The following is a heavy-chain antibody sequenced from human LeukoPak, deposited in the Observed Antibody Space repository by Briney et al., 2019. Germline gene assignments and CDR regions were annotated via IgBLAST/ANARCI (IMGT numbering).Heavy chain of an antibody. J-gene: IGHJ4*02. CDR2: IYPGDSDI. Sequence: GESLKISCKGSGYTFTSYWIDWVRPMPGKGLEWMGIIYPGDSDIRYNPSFQGQVTISADKSTSTAYLQWSSLKASDTAMYYCARSAALDYWGQGTLVTVSS. CDR1: GYTFTSYW. CDR3: ARSAALDY. V-gene: IGHV5-51*01. D-gene: IGHD2-15*01.